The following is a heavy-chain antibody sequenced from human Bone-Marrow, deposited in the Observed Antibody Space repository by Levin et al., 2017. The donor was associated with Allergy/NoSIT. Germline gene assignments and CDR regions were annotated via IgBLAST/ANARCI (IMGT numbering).Heavy chain of an antibody. CDR2: IYNSGST. D-gene: IGHD1-7*01. V-gene: IGHV4-59*01. Sequence: SETLSLTCTVSGGSIGRYYWSWIRQPPGKGLEWIGYIYNSGSTSYTPSLKSRVTISVDTSKNQLSLKLNSVTAADTAFYYCARTIPRLQDELELHWFDPWGQGTPVTVSS. CDR1: GGSIGRYY. J-gene: IGHJ5*02. CDR3: ARTIPRLQDELELHWFDP.